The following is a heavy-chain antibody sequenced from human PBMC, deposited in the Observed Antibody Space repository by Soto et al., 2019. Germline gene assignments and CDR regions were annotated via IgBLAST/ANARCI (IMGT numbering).Heavy chain of an antibody. V-gene: IGHV3-33*01. CDR3: ARDNMVRGVIDGNWFDP. CDR1: GFTYSSYG. D-gene: IGHD3-10*01. J-gene: IGHJ5*02. Sequence: GGSLRLSCAASGFTYSSYGMHWVRQAPGKGLEWVAVIWYDGSNKYYADSVKGRFTISRDNSKNTLYLQMNSLRAEDTAVYYCARDNMVRGVIDGNWFDPWGQGTLVTVSS. CDR2: IWYDGSNK.